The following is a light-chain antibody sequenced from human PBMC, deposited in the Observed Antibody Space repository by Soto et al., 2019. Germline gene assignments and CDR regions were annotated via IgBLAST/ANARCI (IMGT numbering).Light chain of an antibody. V-gene: IGLV2-14*01. CDR3: SSYTGSNNWV. CDR2: EVS. J-gene: IGLJ3*02. CDR1: SSDVGGYNF. Sequence: QSALTQPASVSGSPGQSITISCTGTSSDVGGYNFVSWYQQHPGKAPKLIIYEVSDRPSGVSIRFSGSKSGHTDSLTISGLQPEDEADYYCSSYTGSNNWVFGGGTKLTVL.